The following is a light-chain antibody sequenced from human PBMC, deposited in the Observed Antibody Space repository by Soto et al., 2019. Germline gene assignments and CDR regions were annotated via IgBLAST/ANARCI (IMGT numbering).Light chain of an antibody. V-gene: IGKV3-20*01. CDR2: GAS. CDR3: QQYDTFRT. J-gene: IGKJ4*01. Sequence: EIVLRQSPGTLSLSPGERATLSCRASQSVSSSFLTWYQQKPGQAPRLLIYGASSRATDIPDRFSGSGSGTDFTLTISRLEPEDVATYYCQQYDTFRTFGGGTKVDI. CDR1: QSVSSSF.